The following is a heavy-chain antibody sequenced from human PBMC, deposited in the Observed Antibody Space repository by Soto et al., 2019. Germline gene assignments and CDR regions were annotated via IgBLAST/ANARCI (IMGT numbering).Heavy chain of an antibody. CDR2: IYYSGST. D-gene: IGHD6-19*01. CDR1: GGSISSSSYY. Sequence: QLQLQESGPGLVKPSETLSLTCTVSGGSISSSSYYWGWIRQPPGKGLEWIGSIYYSGSTYYNPSLKSRVPLSVYTSKHQFSLKLSSVTAADTAVYYCARHEAPSGWYFDYWGQGTLVTVSS. CDR3: ARHEAPSGWYFDY. J-gene: IGHJ4*02. V-gene: IGHV4-39*01.